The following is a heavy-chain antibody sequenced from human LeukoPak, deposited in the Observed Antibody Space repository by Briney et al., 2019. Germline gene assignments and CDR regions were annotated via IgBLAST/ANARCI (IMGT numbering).Heavy chain of an antibody. J-gene: IGHJ5*01. CDR1: GFTVSSNY. D-gene: IGHD6-13*01. Sequence: PGGSLRLSCVASGFTVSSNYMSWVRQAPGKGPEWVSVIYSGGTTYYADSVQGRFSISRDNSKNTMYLQMNSLRADDTAVYYCARAYSSSWYGPNWFDPWGQGTLVTVSS. CDR3: ARAYSSSWYGPNWFDP. V-gene: IGHV3-66*01. CDR2: IYSGGTT.